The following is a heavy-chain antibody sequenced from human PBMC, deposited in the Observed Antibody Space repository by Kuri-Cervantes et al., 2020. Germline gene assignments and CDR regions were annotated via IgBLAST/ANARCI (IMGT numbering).Heavy chain of an antibody. D-gene: IGHD6-19*01. CDR3: AKEGYSSGWSRGGFDY. CDR1: GFTFDDYA. J-gene: IGHJ4*02. V-gene: IGHV3-9*01. Sequence: GGSLRLSCAASGFTFDDYAMHWVRQAPGKGLEWVSGISWNSGSIGYADSVKGRFTTSRDNAKNSLYLQMNSLRAEDTALYYCAKEGYSSGWSRGGFDYWGQGTLVTVSS. CDR2: ISWNSGSI.